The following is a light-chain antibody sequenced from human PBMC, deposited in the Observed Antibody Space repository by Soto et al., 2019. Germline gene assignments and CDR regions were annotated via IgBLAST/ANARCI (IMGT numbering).Light chain of an antibody. CDR1: SSNIGAGYD. CDR3: QSYGSSPSANFV. Sequence: QSPLTKPPSVSLAPGQRVTISCTGSSSNIGAGYDVHWYQQLPGKAPKLLIYGNDNRPSGVPERFSGSKSGTSASLAITGLRADDEADYYCQSYGSSPSANFVFGTGAKVTVL. V-gene: IGLV1-40*01. J-gene: IGLJ1*01. CDR2: GND.